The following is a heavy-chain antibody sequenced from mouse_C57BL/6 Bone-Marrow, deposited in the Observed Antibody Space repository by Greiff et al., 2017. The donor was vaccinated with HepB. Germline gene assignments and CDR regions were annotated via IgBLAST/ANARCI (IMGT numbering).Heavy chain of an antibody. V-gene: IGHV1-82*01. J-gene: IGHJ4*01. CDR1: GYAFSSSW. CDR3: ARRGYAYYSNYVGGYAMDY. D-gene: IGHD2-5*01. Sequence: QVQLQQSGPELVKPGASVKISCKASGYAFSSSWMNWVKQRPGKGLEWIGRIYPGDGDTNYNGKFKGKATLTADKSPSTAYMQLSSLTSEDSAVYFCARRGYAYYSNYVGGYAMDYWGQGTSVTVSS. CDR2: IYPGDGDT.